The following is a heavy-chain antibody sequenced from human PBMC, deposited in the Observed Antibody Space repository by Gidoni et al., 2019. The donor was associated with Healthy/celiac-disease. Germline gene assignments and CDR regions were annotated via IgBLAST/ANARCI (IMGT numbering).Heavy chain of an antibody. V-gene: IGHV3-48*02. D-gene: IGHD2-2*01. CDR3: ARDSWSSTTYPA. CDR2: ISRTSTTI. Sequence: EVQLVESGGGLVQPGGSLRLSCAASGFTFSSFSMNWVRQAPGKGLEWVSYISRTSTTIHYADSVKGRFTISRDNAKNSLYLQMNSLREEDTAVYYCARDSWSSTTYPAWGQGTLVTVSS. CDR1: GFTFSSFS. J-gene: IGHJ5*02.